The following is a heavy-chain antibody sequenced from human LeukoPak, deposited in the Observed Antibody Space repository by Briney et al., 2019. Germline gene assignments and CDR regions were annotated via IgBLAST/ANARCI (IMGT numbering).Heavy chain of an antibody. CDR1: GFTFSSYA. J-gene: IGHJ4*02. Sequence: GGSLRLSCAASGFTFSSYAMSWVRQAPGKGLEWVSYISSSGSTIYYADSVKGRFTISRDNAKNSLYLQMNSLRAEDTAVYYCAREGRRVGYYDSSGYYYWGQGTLVTVSS. V-gene: IGHV3-48*03. CDR2: ISSSGSTI. CDR3: AREGRRVGYYDSSGYYY. D-gene: IGHD3-22*01.